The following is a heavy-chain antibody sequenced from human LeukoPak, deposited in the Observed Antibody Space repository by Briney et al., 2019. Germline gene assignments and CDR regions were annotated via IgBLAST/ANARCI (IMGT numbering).Heavy chain of an antibody. CDR1: GFTFSSYA. J-gene: IGHJ6*02. CDR2: ISGSGGST. V-gene: IGHV3-23*01. D-gene: IGHD5-18*01. Sequence: PGGSLRLSCAASGFTFSSYAMSWVRQAPGKGLEWVSAISGSGGSTYYADSVEGRFTISRDNSKNTLYLQMNSLRAEDTAVYYCARDLPAFRYSYGSPYGMDVWGQGTTVTVSS. CDR3: ARDLPAFRYSYGSPYGMDV.